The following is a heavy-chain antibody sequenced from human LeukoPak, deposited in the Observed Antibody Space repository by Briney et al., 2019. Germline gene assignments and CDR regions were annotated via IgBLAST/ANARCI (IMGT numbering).Heavy chain of an antibody. CDR2: ISSASGSI. D-gene: IGHD2-2*01. J-gene: IGHJ4*02. V-gene: IGHV3-48*04. CDR1: GFTFSSYS. CDR3: ARLPAYCSSTSCYYDY. Sequence: GGSLRLSCAASGFTFSSYSMNWVRQAPGKGLGWVSYISSASGSIYYADSVKGRFTISRDNAKNSLSLQMNSLRAEDTAVYYCARLPAYCSSTSCYYDYWGQGTLVTVSS.